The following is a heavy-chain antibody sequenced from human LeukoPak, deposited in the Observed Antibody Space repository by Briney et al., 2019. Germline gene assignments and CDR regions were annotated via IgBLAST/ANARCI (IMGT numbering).Heavy chain of an antibody. V-gene: IGHV3-30*18. CDR1: GFTFSSSG. J-gene: IGHJ4*02. Sequence: GRSPRPSCAASGFTFSSSGMHWVRQAPGKGLEWVSTVSHDGSKRYYGDSVKGRFIISRDNSRDTVYLQMNSLRGEDTAVYFCAKDTPSPNSGFYHYWGQGTPVTVSS. CDR2: VSHDGSKR. CDR3: AKDTPSPNSGFYHY. D-gene: IGHD1-26*01.